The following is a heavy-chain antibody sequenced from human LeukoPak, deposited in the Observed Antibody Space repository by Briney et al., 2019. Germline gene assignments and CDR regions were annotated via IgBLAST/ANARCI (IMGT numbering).Heavy chain of an antibody. D-gene: IGHD3-22*01. CDR1: GFTFSSYG. Sequence: GGSLRLSCAASGFTFSSYGMSWVRQAPGKGLEWVSTITGSGGSTYYADSVKGRFTISRDTSKNTLYLQMNSLRAEDTAVYYCARDVKAYYYDSSGYYYGIPFDYWGQGTLVTVSS. CDR3: ARDVKAYYYDSSGYYYGIPFDY. CDR2: ITGSGGST. J-gene: IGHJ4*02. V-gene: IGHV3-23*01.